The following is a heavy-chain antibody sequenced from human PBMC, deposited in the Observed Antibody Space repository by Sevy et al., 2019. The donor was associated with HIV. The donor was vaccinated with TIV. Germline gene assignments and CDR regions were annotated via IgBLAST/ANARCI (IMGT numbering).Heavy chain of an antibody. V-gene: IGHV3-30*02. CDR1: GFTFSSYG. CDR3: GREITIFGVVIDY. Sequence: GGSLRLSCAASGFTFSSYGMHWVRQAPGKGLEGVAFIRYDGSNKYYADSVKGRFTISRDNSKNTLYLQMNSLRAEDTAVYYCGREITIFGVVIDYWGQGTLVTVSS. D-gene: IGHD3-3*01. CDR2: IRYDGSNK. J-gene: IGHJ4*02.